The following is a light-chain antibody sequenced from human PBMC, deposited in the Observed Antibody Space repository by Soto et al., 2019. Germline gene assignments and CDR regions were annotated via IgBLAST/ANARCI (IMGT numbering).Light chain of an antibody. CDR1: QTISSF. CDR3: QQSYSAPPT. Sequence: DIQMTQSPSSLSASVGDRVTITCRASQTISSFLNWYQQKPGKAPKLLIYPASSLQSGVPSRFSGSGSETDFTLNISSLQPEDFATYYCQQSYSAPPTFGQGTRLQVK. V-gene: IGKV1-39*01. J-gene: IGKJ5*01. CDR2: PAS.